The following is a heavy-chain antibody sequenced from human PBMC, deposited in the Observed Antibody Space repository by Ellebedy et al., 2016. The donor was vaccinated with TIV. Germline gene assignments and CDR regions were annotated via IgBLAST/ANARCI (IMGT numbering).Heavy chain of an antibody. D-gene: IGHD2-2*01. CDR1: GYTFSTYD. CDR3: ARVVIGLDL. J-gene: IGHJ4*02. CDR2: INSSGGT. Sequence: ASVKVSXKASGYTFSTYDMIWVRQATGQGLEWMGWINSSGGTHYAQKFQGRVTMTRDTSISTAYMELSSLRSDDTAVYYCARVVIGLDLWGQGTLVTVSS. V-gene: IGHV1-2*02.